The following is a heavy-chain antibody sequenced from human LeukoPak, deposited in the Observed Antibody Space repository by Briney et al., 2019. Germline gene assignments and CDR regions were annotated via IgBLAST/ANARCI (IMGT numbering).Heavy chain of an antibody. CDR1: GGSISSGGYS. V-gene: IGHV4-30-2*01. Sequence: PSETLSLTCAVSGGSISSGGYSWSRIRQPPGKGLEWIGYIYHSGSTYYNPSLKSRVTISVDRSKNQFSLKLSSVTAADTAVYYCASGKCSSTSCLDYWGQGTLVTVSS. J-gene: IGHJ4*02. D-gene: IGHD2-2*01. CDR2: IYHSGST. CDR3: ASGKCSSTSCLDY.